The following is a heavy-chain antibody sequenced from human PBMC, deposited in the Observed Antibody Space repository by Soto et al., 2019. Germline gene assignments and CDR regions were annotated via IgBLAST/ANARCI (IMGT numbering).Heavy chain of an antibody. V-gene: IGHV4-59*01. D-gene: IGHD6-13*01. CDR3: ARSSSWYYFDF. CDR2: MYYSGST. Sequence: SETLSLTCTVSGGSINNYYWSWIRQPPGKGLEWIGYMYYSGSTNYNPSLKSRVTMSVDTSKTQFSLKLTSVTAADSALYYCARSSSWYYFDFCGQGTLVTVS. J-gene: IGHJ4*02. CDR1: GGSINNYY.